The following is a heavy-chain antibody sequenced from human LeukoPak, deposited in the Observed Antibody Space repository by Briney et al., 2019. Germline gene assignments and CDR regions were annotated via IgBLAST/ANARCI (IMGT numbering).Heavy chain of an antibody. CDR3: ARGENGYETDFDY. V-gene: IGHV4-59*01. J-gene: IGHJ4*02. D-gene: IGHD5-18*01. CDR2: IYYSGST. CDR1: GGSISSYY. Sequence: PSETLSLTCSVSGGSISSYYWSWIRQPPGKGLEWIGYIYYSGSTNYNPSLKTRVTISVDTSKNQFSLRLSSVTAADTAVYYCARGENGYETDFDYWGQGTLVTVS.